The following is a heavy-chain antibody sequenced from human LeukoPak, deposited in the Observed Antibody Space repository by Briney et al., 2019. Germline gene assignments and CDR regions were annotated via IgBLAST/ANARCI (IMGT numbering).Heavy chain of an antibody. V-gene: IGHV1-69*04. CDR2: IIPILGIA. CDR3: AEGRYCSSTSCYNNWFDP. CDR1: GGTFSSYA. J-gene: IGHJ5*02. Sequence: SVKVSCKASGGTFSSYAISWVRQAPGQGLEWMGRIIPILGIANYAQKFQGRVTITADKSTSTAYMELSSLRSEDTAVYYCAEGRYCSSTSCYNNWFDPWGQGTLVTVSS. D-gene: IGHD2-2*01.